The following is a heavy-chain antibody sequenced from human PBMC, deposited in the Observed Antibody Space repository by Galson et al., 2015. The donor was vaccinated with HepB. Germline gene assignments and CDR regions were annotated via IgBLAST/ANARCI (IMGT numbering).Heavy chain of an antibody. CDR2: VIPFLGKV. V-gene: IGHV1-69*08. Sequence: SVKVSCKASGGTFSSYTISWVRQAPGQGLEWLGRVIPFLGKVDYAQKFQGRVTITADKSTNTAYMELSSLRSEDTAVYYCARAIIRGLNYYYYGLDVWGQGTTVTVSS. CDR1: GGTFSSYT. CDR3: ARAIIRGLNYYYYGLDV. D-gene: IGHD3-10*01. J-gene: IGHJ6*02.